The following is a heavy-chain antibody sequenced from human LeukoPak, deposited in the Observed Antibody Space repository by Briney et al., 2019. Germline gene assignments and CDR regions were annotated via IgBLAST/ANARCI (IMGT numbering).Heavy chain of an antibody. J-gene: IGHJ4*02. CDR3: ARVGMGGLEIDY. CDR2: IYYSGST. Sequence: SQTLSLTCTVSGGSISSGGYYWSWIRQHPGKGLEWIGYIYYSGSTYYNPSLKSRVAISVDTSKNQFSLKLSSVTAADTAVYYCARVGMGGLEIDYWGQGTLVTVSS. D-gene: IGHD1-26*01. CDR1: GGSISSGGYY. V-gene: IGHV4-31*03.